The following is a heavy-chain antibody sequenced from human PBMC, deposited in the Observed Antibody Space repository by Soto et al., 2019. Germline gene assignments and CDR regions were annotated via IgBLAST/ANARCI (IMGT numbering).Heavy chain of an antibody. CDR1: GFTVSDHF. CDR3: ARDSVGGGLNY. Sequence: EVQLVESGGNLIQPGKSLKLSCVASGFTVSDHFISWVRQAPGKGLEWVSTLYSNGATYYADSVKDRFTIYRDNSKNTVYLQLNRLRVGDTAFYYCARDSVGGGLNYWGRGTLVTVSS. V-gene: IGHV3-53*01. D-gene: IGHD1-26*01. CDR2: LYSNGAT. J-gene: IGHJ4*02.